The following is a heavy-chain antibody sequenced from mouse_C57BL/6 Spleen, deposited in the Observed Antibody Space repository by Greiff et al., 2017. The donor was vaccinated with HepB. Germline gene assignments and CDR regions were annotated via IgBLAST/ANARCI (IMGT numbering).Heavy chain of an antibody. Sequence: EVQLVESGGGLVQPGGSLKLSCAASGFTFSDYYMYWVRQTPEKRLEWVAYISNGGGSTYYPDTVKGRFTISRDNAKNTLYLQMSRLKSEDTAMYYCARGGVRLYFDVWGTGTTVTVSS. CDR1: GFTFSDYY. CDR3: ARGGVRLYFDV. D-gene: IGHD2-14*01. CDR2: ISNGGGST. V-gene: IGHV5-12*01. J-gene: IGHJ1*03.